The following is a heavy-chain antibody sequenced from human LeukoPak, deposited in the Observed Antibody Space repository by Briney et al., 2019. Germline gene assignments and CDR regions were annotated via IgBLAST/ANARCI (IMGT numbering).Heavy chain of an antibody. CDR3: ARTFNYYDSSGYYG. D-gene: IGHD3-22*01. J-gene: IGHJ4*02. Sequence: SETLSLTCAVSGGSISSSNWWSWVRQPPGKGLEWIGEIYHSGSTNYNPSLKSRVTISVDKSKNQFSLKLSSVTAADTAVYYCARTFNYYDSSGYYGWGQGTLVTVSS. CDR1: GGSISSSNW. V-gene: IGHV4-4*02. CDR2: IYHSGST.